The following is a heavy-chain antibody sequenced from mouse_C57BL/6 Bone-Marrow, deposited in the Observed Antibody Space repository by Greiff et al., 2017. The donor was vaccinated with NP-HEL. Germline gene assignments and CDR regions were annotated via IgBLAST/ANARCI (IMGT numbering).Heavy chain of an antibody. V-gene: IGHV14-4*01. J-gene: IGHJ1*03. D-gene: IGHD1-1*01. CDR2: IDPENGDT. CDR1: GFNIKDDY. CDR3: TTSIYYGSSYRYFDV. Sequence: EVQLVESGAELVRPGASVKLSCTASGFNIKDDYMHWVKQRPEQGLEWIGWIDPENGDTEYASKFQGKATITADTSSNTAYLQLSSLTSEDTAVYYCTTSIYYGSSYRYFDVWGTGTTVTVSS.